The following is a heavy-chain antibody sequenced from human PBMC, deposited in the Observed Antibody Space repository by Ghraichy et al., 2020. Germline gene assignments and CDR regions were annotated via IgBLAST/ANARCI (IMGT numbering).Heavy chain of an antibody. CDR2: IVGNGGDT. V-gene: IGHV3-23*01. Sequence: GGSLRLSCAASGFTFSNYAMNWVRQAPGKGLEWVSGIVGNGGDTYYAYSVKGRFTISRDNSKNTLYLQMNSLRAEDTAVYYCAKDFKSGDGYWDIDYWGQGTLVTVSS. CDR1: GFTFSNYA. J-gene: IGHJ4*02. D-gene: IGHD2-2*03. CDR3: AKDFKSGDGYWDIDY.